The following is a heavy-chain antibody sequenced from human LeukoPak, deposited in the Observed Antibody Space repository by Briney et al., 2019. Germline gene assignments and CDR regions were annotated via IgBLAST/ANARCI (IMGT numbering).Heavy chain of an antibody. D-gene: IGHD3-10*01. CDR2: IYPGDSDT. V-gene: IGHV5-51*01. CDR3: ARHNYGSGSYPSHYYYYGMDV. CDR1: GYSFTSYW. J-gene: IGHJ6*02. Sequence: GESLKISCKGSGYSFTSYWIGWVRQMPGKGLEWMGIIYPGDSDTRYSPSFQGQVTISADKSISTAYLQWSSLKASDTAMYYCARHNYGSGSYPSHYYYYGMDVWGQGTTVTVSS.